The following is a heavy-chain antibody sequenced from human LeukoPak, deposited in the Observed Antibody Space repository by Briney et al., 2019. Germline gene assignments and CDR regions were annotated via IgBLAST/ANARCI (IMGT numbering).Heavy chain of an antibody. Sequence: PGGSLRLSCAASGFTFSSYAMHWVRQAPGKGLGYVSAISSNGGSTYYANSVKGRFTISRDNSKNTLYLQMGSLRAEDMAVYYCARTSGPSYYMDVWGKGTTVTVSS. CDR3: ARTSGPSYYMDV. CDR2: ISSNGGST. V-gene: IGHV3-64*01. CDR1: GFTFSSYA. J-gene: IGHJ6*03.